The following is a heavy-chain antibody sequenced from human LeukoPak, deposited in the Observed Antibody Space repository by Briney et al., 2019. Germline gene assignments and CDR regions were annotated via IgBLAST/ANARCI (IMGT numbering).Heavy chain of an antibody. J-gene: IGHJ6*03. CDR1: GYTFTGHY. V-gene: IGHV1-2*02. CDR2: INPNSGDT. CDR3: ARQYSSSSFLYYYYYMDV. D-gene: IGHD6-6*01. Sequence: GASVKVSCKASGYTFTGHYIHWVRQAPGQGLEWMGWINPNSGDTRCAQKFRGRVTMTRDTSISTAYMELSRLRSDDTAVYYCARQYSSSSFLYYYYYMDVWGKGTTVTVSS.